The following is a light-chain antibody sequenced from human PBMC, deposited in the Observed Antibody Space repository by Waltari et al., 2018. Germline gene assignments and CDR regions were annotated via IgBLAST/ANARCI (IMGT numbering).Light chain of an antibody. Sequence: AIQMTQFPSSLSASVGGRVTITCRTSQDVKNDLVWYQQRPGKAPQLLIYAASRLQIGAPSRFSGSGSGTDFTLTISSLQAEDSATFYCLQNYIYPYTFGQGTKVEIK. V-gene: IGKV1-6*01. CDR1: QDVKND. CDR3: LQNYIYPYT. J-gene: IGKJ2*01. CDR2: AAS.